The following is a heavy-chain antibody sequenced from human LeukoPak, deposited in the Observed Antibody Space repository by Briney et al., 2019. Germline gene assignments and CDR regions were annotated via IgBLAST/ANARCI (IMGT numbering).Heavy chain of an antibody. Sequence: ASAKVSCTASGYTFTGYYMHWVRQAPGQGLEWMGWINPNSGGTNYAQKFQGRVTMTRDTSISTAYMELSRLRSDDTAVYYCARASVTTWGRSNNWFDPWGQGTLVTVSS. CDR2: INPNSGGT. CDR3: ARASVTTWGRSNNWFDP. J-gene: IGHJ5*02. CDR1: GYTFTGYY. V-gene: IGHV1-2*02. D-gene: IGHD4-17*01.